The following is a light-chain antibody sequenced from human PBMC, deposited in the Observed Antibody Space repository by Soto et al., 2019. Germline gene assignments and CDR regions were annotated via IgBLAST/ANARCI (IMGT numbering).Light chain of an antibody. Sequence: QSALTQPASVSGSPGQSITISCTGTRSDIGSYNSIAWHQQHPGKAPKLMIYEVRNRPSGVSNRFSGSKSGNTASLTISGLQAEDEADYYCTSYTSSRTLYVFGTGTKLTVL. CDR3: TSYTSSRTLYV. J-gene: IGLJ1*01. CDR2: EVR. V-gene: IGLV2-14*01. CDR1: RSDIGSYNS.